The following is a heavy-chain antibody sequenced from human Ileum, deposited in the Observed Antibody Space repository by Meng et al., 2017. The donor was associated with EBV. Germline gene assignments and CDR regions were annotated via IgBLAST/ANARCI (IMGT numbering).Heavy chain of an antibody. D-gene: IGHD4-17*01. V-gene: IGHV4-34*01. CDR3: ARGRGYGDYGSLY. CDR1: GVSFCRYY. CDR2: INHSGST. Sequence: LRLWVAGLVEPLEHPSLNCAVYGVSFCRYYWSWSRHPTGKGLEWIGEINHSGSTNYNPSLKSRVTISVDASKNQFSLKLSSVTAADTAVYYCARGRGYGDYGSLYWGQGTLVTVSS. J-gene: IGHJ4*02.